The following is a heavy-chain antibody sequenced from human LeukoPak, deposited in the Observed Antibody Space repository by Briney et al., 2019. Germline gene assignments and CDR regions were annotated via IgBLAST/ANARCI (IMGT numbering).Heavy chain of an antibody. J-gene: IGHJ4*02. D-gene: IGHD6-19*01. Sequence: ASVKVSCKVSGYTLTELSMHWVRQAPGTGLEWMGGFDPEDGETIYAQKFQGRVTMTEDTSTDTAYMELSSLRSEDTAVYYCATLYSSGWLNYFDYWGQGTLVTVSS. V-gene: IGHV1-24*01. CDR2: FDPEDGET. CDR3: ATLYSSGWLNYFDY. CDR1: GYTLTELS.